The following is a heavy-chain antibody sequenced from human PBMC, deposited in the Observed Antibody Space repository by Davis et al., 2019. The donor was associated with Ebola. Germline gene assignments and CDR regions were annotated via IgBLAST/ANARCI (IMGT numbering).Heavy chain of an antibody. CDR1: GFTFSSYG. D-gene: IGHD3-22*01. CDR3: ASYDSSGYYKTGDYFDC. Sequence: GESLKISCAASGFTFSSYGMHWVRQAPGKGLEWVSAISGSGGSTYYADSVKGRFTISRDNSKNTLYLQMNSLRAEDTAVYYCASYDSSGYYKTGDYFDCWGQGTLVTVSS. V-gene: IGHV3-23*01. CDR2: ISGSGGST. J-gene: IGHJ4*02.